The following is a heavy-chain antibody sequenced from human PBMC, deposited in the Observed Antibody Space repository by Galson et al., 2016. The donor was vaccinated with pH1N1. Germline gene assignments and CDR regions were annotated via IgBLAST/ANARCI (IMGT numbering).Heavy chain of an antibody. CDR2: INTRFTTT. J-gene: IGHJ4*01. CDR1: GFSFSTFS. V-gene: IGHV3-48*01. D-gene: IGHD3-22*01. CDR3: ASDSSKYDSSGYYAY. Sequence: LRLSCAASGFSFSTFSMNWVRQAPGKGLEWLSYINTRFTTTYYADSVKGRFTISRDNAKNSLYLQMSSLRAKDTAVYYCASDSSKYDSSGYYAYWGHGTLVIVSS.